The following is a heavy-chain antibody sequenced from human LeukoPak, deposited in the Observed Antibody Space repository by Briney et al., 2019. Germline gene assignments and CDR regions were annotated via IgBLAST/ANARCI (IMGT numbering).Heavy chain of an antibody. D-gene: IGHD3-22*01. J-gene: IGHJ1*01. CDR3: ARAPSEIGGYYPEYFRH. CDR1: GFTFSNYW. CDR2: IKNDGRT. V-gene: IGHV3-74*01. Sequence: PGGSLRLSCAAAGFTFSNYWMHWVRQAPGKGPVWVSRIKNDGRTNYADSVKGRFTISRDNAKNTVSLQMNSLRAEDTGVYYCARAPSEIGGYYPEYFRHWGQGTLVTVSS.